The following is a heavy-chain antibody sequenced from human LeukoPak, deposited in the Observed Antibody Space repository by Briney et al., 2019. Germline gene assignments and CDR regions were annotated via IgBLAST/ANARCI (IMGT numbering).Heavy chain of an antibody. D-gene: IGHD3-3*01. CDR1: GLTSGIFA. J-gene: IGHJ4*02. Sequence: GGSLRPPWQPPGLTSGIFAINGSPKPPARGREWVAFMNFDGSNQYYADSVKGRFTISRDNSKNTLYLQMKSLRAEDTAVYYCAKDFDDRFLEWLAPDYWGQGTLVTVSS. V-gene: IGHV3-30*02. CDR3: AKDFDDRFLEWLAPDY. CDR2: MNFDGSNQ.